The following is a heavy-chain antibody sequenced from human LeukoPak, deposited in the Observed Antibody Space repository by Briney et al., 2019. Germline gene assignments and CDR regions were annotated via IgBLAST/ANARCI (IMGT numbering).Heavy chain of an antibody. CDR2: ISYDGNNK. CDR3: ARGGYYYDNSGGAFDI. CDR1: GFTFSSYA. J-gene: IGHJ3*02. V-gene: IGHV3-30*09. Sequence: GGSLRLSCAASGFTFSSYAMHWVRQAPGKGLEWVALISYDGNNKFYADSVKGRFAISRDNSKNTLYLQVNSLRADDTAMYYCARGGYYYDNSGGAFDIWGQGTMVTVSS. D-gene: IGHD3-22*01.